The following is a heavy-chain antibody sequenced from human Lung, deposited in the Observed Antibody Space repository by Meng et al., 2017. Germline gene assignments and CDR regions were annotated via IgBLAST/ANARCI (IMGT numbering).Heavy chain of an antibody. D-gene: IGHD3-10*01. J-gene: IGHJ5*02. V-gene: IGHV4-4*02. Sequence: LHESCPVLVIPSATLSLTFAVSGGSISSSNWWSWVRQPPGKGLELIGEIYHSGSTNYNPSLKSRVTISVDKSKNQFSLKLSSVTAADTAVYYCARGSITMVRGVSVFDPWGQGTLVTVSS. CDR2: IYHSGST. CDR3: ARGSITMVRGVSVFDP. CDR1: GGSISSSNW.